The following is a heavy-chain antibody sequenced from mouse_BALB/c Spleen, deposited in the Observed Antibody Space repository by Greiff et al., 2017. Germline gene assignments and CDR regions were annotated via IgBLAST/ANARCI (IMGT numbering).Heavy chain of an antibody. CDR1: GFSITSDYV. CDR2: ISYSGST. J-gene: IGHJ3*01. Sequence: EVQLQQSGPGLVKPSQSLSLTCAVSGFSITSDYVWYWIRQFPGNKLVWMGFISYSGSTSYNPSIKSRISITRDTPKNQICLQLNSVTSEDTARYDCERHEAYWGQGTLVTVSA. V-gene: IGHV3-2*02. CDR3: ERHEAY.